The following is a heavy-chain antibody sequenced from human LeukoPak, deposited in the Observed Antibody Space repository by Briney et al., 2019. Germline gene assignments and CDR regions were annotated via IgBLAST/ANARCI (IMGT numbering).Heavy chain of an antibody. CDR1: GFTVSSNS. CDR2: IYSGGTT. V-gene: IGHV3-66*01. D-gene: IGHD1-1*01. Sequence: QPGGSLRLSCAASGFTVSSNSMTWVRQAPGKGLEWVSVIYSGGTTYYADSVKGRFTISRDNSKNTLYLQMNSLRAEDTAVYYCAKGPPGWNDARPLDYWGQGTLVTVSS. CDR3: AKGPPGWNDARPLDY. J-gene: IGHJ4*02.